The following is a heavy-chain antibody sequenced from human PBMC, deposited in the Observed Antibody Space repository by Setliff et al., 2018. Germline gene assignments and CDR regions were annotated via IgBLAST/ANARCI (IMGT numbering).Heavy chain of an antibody. Sequence: PSETLSLTCTVSGGSISSGSYYWSWIRQPAGKGLEWIGHIYTSGSTNYNPSLKSRDTISVDTSKNQFSLKLSSVTAADTAVYYCARDPRYSSSWYSFDIWGQGTMVTVSS. V-gene: IGHV4-61*09. CDR3: ARDPRYSSSWYSFDI. CDR1: GGSISSGSYY. D-gene: IGHD6-13*01. CDR2: IYTSGST. J-gene: IGHJ3*02.